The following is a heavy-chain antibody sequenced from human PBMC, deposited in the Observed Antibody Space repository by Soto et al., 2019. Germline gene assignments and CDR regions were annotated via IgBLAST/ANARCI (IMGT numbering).Heavy chain of an antibody. Sequence: QEPLVESGGGVVQPGKSLRLSCAASGFTFNTYGMHWVRQAPGKGLEWVAVISYDGSEKYYVDSVKGRFTISKDNSKNTLYLQMNSLRPEDTAVYYCAKSPNFYCSSPNCYKYYFDHWGQGTRVTVSS. D-gene: IGHD2-2*02. CDR3: AKSPNFYCSSPNCYKYYFDH. CDR1: GFTFNTYG. CDR2: ISYDGSEK. V-gene: IGHV3-30*18. J-gene: IGHJ4*02.